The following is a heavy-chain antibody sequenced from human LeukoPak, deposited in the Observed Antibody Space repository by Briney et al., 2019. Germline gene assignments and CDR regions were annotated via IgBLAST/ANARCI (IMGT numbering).Heavy chain of an antibody. D-gene: IGHD3-22*01. J-gene: IGHJ4*02. V-gene: IGHV4-30-2*03. CDR2: IYYSGST. CDR1: GGSISSGGYS. Sequence: SETLSLTCAVSGGSISSGGYSWTWIRQPPGKGLEWIGSIYYSGSTYYNPSLKSRVTISVDTSKNQFSLKLSSVTAADTAVYYCARHTPYYYYDSSGSGTDFDYWGQGTLVTVSS. CDR3: ARHTPYYYYDSSGSGTDFDY.